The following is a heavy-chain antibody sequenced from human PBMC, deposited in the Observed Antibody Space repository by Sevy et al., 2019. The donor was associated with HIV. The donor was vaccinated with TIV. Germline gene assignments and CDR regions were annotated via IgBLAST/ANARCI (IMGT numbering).Heavy chain of an antibody. CDR1: GDSISNHV. CDR2: IYYSGTI. Sequence: SETLSLTCTVSGDSISNHVWSWIRQPPGKGLEWIGNIYYSGTINYNPSLKSRATISADTSKNQFSLKLNSVTAADTAVYYCARDRYDNRPRGFDPWGQGTLVTVS. V-gene: IGHV4-59*11. J-gene: IGHJ5*02. CDR3: ARDRYDNRPRGFDP. D-gene: IGHD3-22*01.